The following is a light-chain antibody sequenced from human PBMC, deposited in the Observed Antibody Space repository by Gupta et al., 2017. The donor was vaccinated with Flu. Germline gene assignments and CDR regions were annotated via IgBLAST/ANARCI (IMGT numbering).Light chain of an antibody. V-gene: IGLV1-44*01. Sequence: QSVLTPPPSASGPPGQRVTISCSGGSSNIGSNTVNCYQQLPGTAPNLLIYGNNQRPSGVPDQVSGSKSGTSAALAISGLPSEEEADYYCEAWDDSLNGFWVFGGGTKLTVL. CDR3: EAWDDSLNGFWV. CDR1: SSNIGSNT. CDR2: GNN. J-gene: IGLJ3*02.